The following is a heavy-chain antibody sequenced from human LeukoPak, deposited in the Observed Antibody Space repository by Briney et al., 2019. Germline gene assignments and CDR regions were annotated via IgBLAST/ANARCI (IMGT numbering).Heavy chain of an antibody. CDR1: GFTVSDHY. CDR2: TYTGGST. V-gene: IGHV3-66*01. J-gene: IGHJ4*02. CDR3: ARSALLTADPFDY. D-gene: IGHD2-2*01. Sequence: GGSLRLSCAASGFTVSDHYMTRVRQAPVKGLEWVSITYTGGSTYSADSVKDRFTVSRDSSKNTLYLEMNSLRAEDTAIYYCARSALLTADPFDYWGQGTLVTVSS.